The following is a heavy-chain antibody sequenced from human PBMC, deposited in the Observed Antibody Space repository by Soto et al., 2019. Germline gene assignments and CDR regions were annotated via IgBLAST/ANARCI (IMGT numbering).Heavy chain of an antibody. CDR1: GFTFSSYA. CDR2: ISGSGGST. D-gene: IGHD2-15*01. Sequence: EVQLLESGGGLVQPGGSLRLSCAASGFTFSSYAMSWVRQAPGKGLEWVSAISGSGGSTYYADSVKGRFTISRDNSKNPLDLQMNSLRAEDTAVYYCAYTGGLLIRGYWGQGTLVTVSS. J-gene: IGHJ4*02. CDR3: AYTGGLLIRGY. V-gene: IGHV3-23*01.